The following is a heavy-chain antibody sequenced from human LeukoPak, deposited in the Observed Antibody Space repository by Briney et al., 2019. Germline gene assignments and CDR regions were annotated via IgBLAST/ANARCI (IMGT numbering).Heavy chain of an antibody. CDR2: INSDGSST. V-gene: IGHV3-74*01. CDR1: GFTFSSYW. J-gene: IGHJ4*02. Sequence: VGSLRLSCAASGFTFSSYWMHGVRQAPGKGLVWVSRINSDGSSTSYADSVKGRFTISRDNAKNTLYLQMTSLRPEDTAVYSCECRRMSFRVDYWGQATLVTVSS. D-gene: IGHD5/OR15-5a*01. CDR3: ECRRMSFRVDY.